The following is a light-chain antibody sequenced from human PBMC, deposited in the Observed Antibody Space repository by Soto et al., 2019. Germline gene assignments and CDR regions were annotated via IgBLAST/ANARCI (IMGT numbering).Light chain of an antibody. CDR2: EVS. CDR1: SSDVGGYNY. V-gene: IGLV2-14*01. Sequence: QSALTQPASVSGSPGQSITISCTGTSSDVGGYNYVSWYQQHPGKAPKLMIYEVSNRPSGVSNRFSGSKSGNTASLTISGLQADYEADYYCSSYTSTSRYVFGTGTKLTVL. CDR3: SSYTSTSRYV. J-gene: IGLJ1*01.